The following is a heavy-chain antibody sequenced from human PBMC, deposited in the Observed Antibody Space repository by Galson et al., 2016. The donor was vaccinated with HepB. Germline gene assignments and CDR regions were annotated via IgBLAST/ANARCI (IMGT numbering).Heavy chain of an antibody. V-gene: IGHV3-30*03. CDR2: ISYDGGNK. Sequence: SLRLSCAASGFTFSNYGMHWVRQAPGEGLEWVAHISYDGGNKDYADSVKGRFTISRDNSKNTLFLQMNSLRDEDTALYYCAFRGITMMVTIYYFDYWGQGTLVTVSA. D-gene: IGHD5-24*01. CDR1: GFTFSNYG. CDR3: AFRGITMMVTIYYFDY. J-gene: IGHJ4*02.